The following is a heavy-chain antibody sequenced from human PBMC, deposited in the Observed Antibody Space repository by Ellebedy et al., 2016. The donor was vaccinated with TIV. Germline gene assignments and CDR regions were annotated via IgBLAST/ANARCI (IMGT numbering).Heavy chain of an antibody. D-gene: IGHD4-17*01. V-gene: IGHV4-59*12. CDR1: GGSISSYY. CDR3: ARDLADTRTYSYGTSSSRNYGDSKGP. J-gene: IGHJ5*02. CDR2: IYYSGST. Sequence: SETLSLXCTVSGGSISSYYWSWIRQPPGKGLEWIGYIYYSGSTNYNPSLKSRVTISVDTSKNQFSLKLSSVTAADTAVYYCARDLADTRTYSYGTSSSRNYGDSKGPWGQGTLVTVSS.